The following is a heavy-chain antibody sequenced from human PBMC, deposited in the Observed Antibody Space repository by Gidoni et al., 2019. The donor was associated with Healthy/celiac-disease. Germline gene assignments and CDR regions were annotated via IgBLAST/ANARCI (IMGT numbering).Heavy chain of an antibody. V-gene: IGHV4-59*01. D-gene: IGHD3-3*02. J-gene: IGHJ3*02. CDR1: GGSISSYY. Sequence: QVQLQESGPGLVKPAETLSPTCTVPGGSISSYYWSWIRQPPGKGLEWIGYINYSGSTNYNPCRKSRVTISVDTSKNQFSLKLSSVTAADTAVYYCAGVPIGIFAFDIWGQGTMVTVSS. CDR3: AGVPIGIFAFDI. CDR2: INYSGST.